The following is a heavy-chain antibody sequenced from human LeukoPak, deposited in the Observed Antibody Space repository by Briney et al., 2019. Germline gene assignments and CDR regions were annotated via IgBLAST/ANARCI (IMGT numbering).Heavy chain of an antibody. J-gene: IGHJ3*02. Sequence: SVKVSCKASGGTCSSYALSWVRQAPGQGLEWMGRLIPIFGTANYAQKFQGRVTITADVTTSTAYMELSSLRSEDTAVYYCASPHNAHDAFDIWGQGTMVTVSS. CDR1: GGTCSSYA. D-gene: IGHD1-14*01. CDR3: ASPHNAHDAFDI. V-gene: IGHV1-69*13. CDR2: LIPIFGTA.